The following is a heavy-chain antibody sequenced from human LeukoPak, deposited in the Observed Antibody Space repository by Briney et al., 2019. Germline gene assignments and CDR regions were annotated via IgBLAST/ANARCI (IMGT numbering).Heavy chain of an antibody. D-gene: IGHD3-22*01. J-gene: IGHJ6*03. CDR1: GGSISSYY. V-gene: IGHV4-59*01. Sequence: PSETLSLTCTVSGGSISSYYWSWIRQPPGKGLEWIGYIYYSGSTNYNPSLKSRVTISVDTSKNQFSLKLSSVTAADTAVYYCARVIVVVPTDYYMDVWGKGTTVTVSS. CDR3: ARVIVVVPTDYYMDV. CDR2: IYYSGST.